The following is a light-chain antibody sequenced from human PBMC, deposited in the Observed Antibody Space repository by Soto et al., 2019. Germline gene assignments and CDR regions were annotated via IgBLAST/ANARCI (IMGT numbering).Light chain of an antibody. J-gene: IGLJ1*01. V-gene: IGLV2-23*02. CDR1: SSDVGSHNL. CDR2: EVT. CDR3: CSYAGTSTL. Sequence: QSALTQPASVSGSPGQSITMSCTGTSSDVGSHNLVSWYQQHPGKAPKLLIYEVTNRPSGVSNRFSGSKSGYTASLTISGLQAEDEADYYCCSYAGTSTLFGTGTKLTVL.